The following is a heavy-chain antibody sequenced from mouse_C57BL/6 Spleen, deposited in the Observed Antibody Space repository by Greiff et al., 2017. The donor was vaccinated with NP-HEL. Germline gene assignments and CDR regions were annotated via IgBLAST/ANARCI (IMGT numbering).Heavy chain of an antibody. D-gene: IGHD1-1*01. V-gene: IGHV1-81*01. CDR3: AGSGSSYHFDY. CDR2: IYPRSGNT. CDR1: GYTFTSYG. J-gene: IGHJ2*01. Sequence: LVESGAELARPGASVKLSCKASGYTFTSYGISWVKQRTGQGLEWIGEIYPRSGNTYYNEKFKGKATLTADKSSSTAYMELRSLTSEDSAVYFCAGSGSSYHFDYWGQGTTLTVSS.